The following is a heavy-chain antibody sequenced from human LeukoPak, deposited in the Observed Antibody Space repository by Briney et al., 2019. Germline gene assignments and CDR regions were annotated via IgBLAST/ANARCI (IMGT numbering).Heavy chain of an antibody. CDR2: IKQDGSEK. D-gene: IGHD3-3*01. Sequence: PGGXLRLSCADSGFTFSDYWLSWVRQAPGKGLEWVADIKQDGSEKHYVDSVKGRFTIYRDNAKKSLYLQMDSLRAEDAAVYYCARNVVNYDFWSGYYFWFDPWGQGTLVTVSS. CDR3: ARNVVNYDFWSGYYFWFDP. J-gene: IGHJ5*02. V-gene: IGHV3-7*01. CDR1: GFTFSDYW.